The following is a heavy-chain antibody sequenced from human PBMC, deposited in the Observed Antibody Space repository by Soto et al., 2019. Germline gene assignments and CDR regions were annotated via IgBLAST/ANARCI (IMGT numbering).Heavy chain of an antibody. J-gene: IGHJ4*02. D-gene: IGHD6-19*01. Sequence: EVQLVESGGGLVRPGGSLRLSCAASGFTLSSYSMNWVRQAPGKGLEWVSYISSSSGTTYHADSVKGRFTISRDNAKNSLYLQMNSLRAEDTAVYYCARSSSGWAYYFDYWGQGTLVTVSS. CDR3: ARSSSGWAYYFDY. CDR1: GFTLSSYS. CDR2: ISSSSGTT. V-gene: IGHV3-48*01.